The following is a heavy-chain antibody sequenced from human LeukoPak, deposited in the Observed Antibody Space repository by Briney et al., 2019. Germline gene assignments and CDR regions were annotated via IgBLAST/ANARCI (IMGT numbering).Heavy chain of an antibody. D-gene: IGHD3-22*01. CDR1: GGSISSSSYY. V-gene: IGHV4-39*01. J-gene: IGHJ5*02. Sequence: SETLSLTCTVSGGSISSSSYYWGWIRQPPGKGLEWIGSIYYSGSTYYNPSLKSRVTISVDTSKNQFSLKLSSVTAADTAVYYCARHVDYYDSSANWFDPWGQGTLVTVSS. CDR2: IYYSGST. CDR3: ARHVDYYDSSANWFDP.